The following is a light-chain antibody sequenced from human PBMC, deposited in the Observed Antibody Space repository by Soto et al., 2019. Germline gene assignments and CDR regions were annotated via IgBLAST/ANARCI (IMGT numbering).Light chain of an antibody. CDR3: GTWDSSLGAAL. V-gene: IGLV1-51*01. CDR2: DND. J-gene: IGLJ2*01. CDR1: ASNIGSNS. Sequence: QSVLTQPPSVSAAPGQKVTISCSGSASNIGSNSLSWYRQFPGSSPMLVIYDNDKRPSGISARFSASKSDTSATLGITGLQTGDEADYYCGTWDSSLGAALFGGGTKVTVL.